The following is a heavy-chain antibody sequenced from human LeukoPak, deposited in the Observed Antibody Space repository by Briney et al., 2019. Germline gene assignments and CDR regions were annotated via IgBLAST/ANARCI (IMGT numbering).Heavy chain of an antibody. J-gene: IGHJ4*02. V-gene: IGHV3-53*01. CDR3: AKGGNFDY. CDR2: IYSGGNT. Sequence: AGGSLRLSCAASGFTVSRNYMSWVRQAPGKGLEWVSVIYSGGNTYYADFVKGRFTISRDSSKNTLYLQINSLTAEDTAVYYCAKGGNFDYWGQGTLVTVSS. CDR1: GFTVSRNY.